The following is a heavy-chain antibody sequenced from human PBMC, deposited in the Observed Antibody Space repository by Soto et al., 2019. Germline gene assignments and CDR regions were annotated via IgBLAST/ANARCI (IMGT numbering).Heavy chain of an antibody. CDR3: AHIPNYYQYDWFDP. V-gene: IGHV2-5*02. Sequence: QITLKASGPTLVKPTQTLTLTCTFSGFSLTTRGVGVGWIRQPPGTALECLALIYWDDDKRYSPSLQSRLSITKDTSKNQVVLTMTNVDPVDTATYYCAHIPNYYQYDWFDPWGQGTLVSVSS. CDR2: IYWDDDK. J-gene: IGHJ5*02. D-gene: IGHD3-16*01. CDR1: GFSLTTRGVG.